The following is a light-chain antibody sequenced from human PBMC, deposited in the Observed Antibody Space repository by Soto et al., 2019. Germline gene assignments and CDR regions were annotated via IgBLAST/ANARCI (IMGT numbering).Light chain of an antibody. CDR2: KAS. J-gene: IGKJ4*01. CDR3: QQYKSYPVT. CDR1: QSISTS. V-gene: IGKV1-5*03. Sequence: DIQMTQSPSTPSASAGDRVTITCRASQSISTSLAWYQQKPGKAPNVLIYKASSLQTGVPSRFSGSGSGTEFTLTISSLQPDDFATYYCQQYKSYPVTFGGGTKVEIK.